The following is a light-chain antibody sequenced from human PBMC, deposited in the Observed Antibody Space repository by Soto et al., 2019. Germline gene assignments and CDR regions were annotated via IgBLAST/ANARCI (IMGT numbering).Light chain of an antibody. CDR3: QQRSNWHPLT. CDR2: DAS. V-gene: IGKV3D-11*01. Sequence: EIVLTQSPATLSLSPGERATLSCRASQGVSSYLAWYQQKPDQAPRLLIYDASNRATGIPARFSGSGPGTDFTLTISSLEPEDFAVYYCQQRSNWHPLTFGGGTKVEIK. J-gene: IGKJ4*01. CDR1: QGVSSY.